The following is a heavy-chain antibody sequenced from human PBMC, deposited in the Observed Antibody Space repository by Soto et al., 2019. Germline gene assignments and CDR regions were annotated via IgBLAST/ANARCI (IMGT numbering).Heavy chain of an antibody. V-gene: IGHV4-39*01. CDR2: VYHTGTT. D-gene: IGHD6-6*01. J-gene: IGHJ4*02. CDR3: ARTHSSSSSHLDY. CDR1: GGSIGSSTYY. Sequence: QLQLQESGPGLVKPSETLSLTCTVSGGSIGSSTYYWSWIRQPPGKGLEWIGSVYHTGTTYYNPSLKSPVTVSVDTSKNPFSLKLTSVPAADPAVYYCARTHSSSSSHLDYWGQGTVVTVSS.